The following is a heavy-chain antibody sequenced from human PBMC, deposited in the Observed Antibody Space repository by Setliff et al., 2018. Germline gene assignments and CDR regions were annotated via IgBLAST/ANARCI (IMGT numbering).Heavy chain of an antibody. Sequence: PSETLSLTCTVSGDSIDTDIWWSWVRQPPGKGLEWIGEINHSGSTNYNPSLKSRVTISVDTSKNQCSLKLSSVTAADTALYYCTVYNTGSSKDHYWGQGTPVTVSS. CDR3: TVYNTGSSKDHY. CDR1: GDSIDTDIW. CDR2: INHSGST. D-gene: IGHD2-8*02. J-gene: IGHJ4*02. V-gene: IGHV4-4*02.